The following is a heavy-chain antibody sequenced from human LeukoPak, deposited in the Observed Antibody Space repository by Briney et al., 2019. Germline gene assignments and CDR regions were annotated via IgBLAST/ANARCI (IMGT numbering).Heavy chain of an antibody. V-gene: IGHV3-30*02. CDR3: ARDRGGEYYYYMDV. CDR1: GFTFSSYG. D-gene: IGHD3-10*01. CDR2: IRYDGSNK. J-gene: IGHJ6*03. Sequence: GGSLRLSCAASGFTFSSYGMHWVRQAPGKGLEWVAFIRYDGSNKYYADSVKGRFTISRDNSKNTLYLQMNSLRAEDTAVYYCARDRGGEYYYYMDVWGKGTTVTVSS.